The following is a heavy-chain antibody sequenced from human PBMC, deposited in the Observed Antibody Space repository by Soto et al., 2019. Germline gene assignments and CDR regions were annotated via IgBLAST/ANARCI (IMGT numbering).Heavy chain of an antibody. V-gene: IGHV3-30*18. CDR1: GFSFSNYG. CDR3: VKNFNHLEYGDSFDI. Sequence: QVQLVESGGGVVQPGTSLRLSCVASGFSFSNYGMHWVRQAPGKGLEGVAVIYFDGSKKFYADSVKGRFTISREDFMNTLYLQMESRRADDTAVYYCVKNFNHLEYGDSFDIWGPGTMVTVSS. CDR2: IYFDGSKK. D-gene: IGHD6-6*01. J-gene: IGHJ3*02.